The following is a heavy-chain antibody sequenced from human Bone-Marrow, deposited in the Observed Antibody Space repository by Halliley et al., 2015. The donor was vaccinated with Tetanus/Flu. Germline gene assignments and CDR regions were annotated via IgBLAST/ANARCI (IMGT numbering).Heavy chain of an antibody. V-gene: IGHV3-43*01. J-gene: IGHJ4*02. D-gene: IGHD3-3*01. CDR2: ISSDGRT. Sequence: KGLEWVSLISSDGRTYYADSPKGRFTISRDTSKKSVYLQMNSLRAGDTAVYYCARSSGWTAHDWGQGALVTVSS. CDR3: ARSSGWTAHD.